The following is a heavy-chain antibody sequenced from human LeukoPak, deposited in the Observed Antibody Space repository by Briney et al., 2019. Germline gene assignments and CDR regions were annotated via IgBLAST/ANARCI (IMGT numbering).Heavy chain of an antibody. CDR2: INSDGFST. V-gene: IGHV3-74*01. D-gene: IGHD3-10*01. Sequence: GVSLRLSCAASGLTFSSYWMHWVRQAPGKGLVWVSRINSDGFSTSYADSVKGRFTISRDNAKNTLYLQMNSLKAEDTAVYYCARDATRGLDYWGQGTLVTVSA. J-gene: IGHJ4*02. CDR3: ARDATRGLDY. CDR1: GLTFSSYW.